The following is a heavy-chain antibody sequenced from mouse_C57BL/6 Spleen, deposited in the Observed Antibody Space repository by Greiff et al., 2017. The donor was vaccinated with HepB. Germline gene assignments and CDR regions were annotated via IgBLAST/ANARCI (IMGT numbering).Heavy chain of an antibody. CDR2: ISYSGST. D-gene: IGHD2-1*01. J-gene: IGHJ2*01. V-gene: IGHV3-1*01. CDR1: GYSITSGYD. Sequence: EVQLKESGPGMVKPSQSLSLTCTVTGYSITSGYDWHWIRHFPGNKLEWMGYISYSGSTNYNPSLKSRISITHDTSKNHFFLKLNSVTTEDTATYYCARDNYVYFDYWGQGTTLTVSS. CDR3: ARDNYVYFDY.